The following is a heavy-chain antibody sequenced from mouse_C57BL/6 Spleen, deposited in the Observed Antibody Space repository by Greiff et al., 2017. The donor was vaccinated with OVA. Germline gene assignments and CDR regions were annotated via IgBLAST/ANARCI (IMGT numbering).Heavy chain of an antibody. CDR2: ISDGGSYT. V-gene: IGHV5-4*03. CDR3: ARRGDYGVFAY. Sequence: EVNVVESGGGLVKPGGSLKLSCAASGFTFSSYAMSWVRQTPEKRLEWVATISDGGSYTYYPDNVKGRFTISRDNAKNNLYLQMSHLKSEDTAMYYCARRGDYGVFAYWGQGTLVTVSA. J-gene: IGHJ3*01. CDR1: GFTFSSYA. D-gene: IGHD2-4*01.